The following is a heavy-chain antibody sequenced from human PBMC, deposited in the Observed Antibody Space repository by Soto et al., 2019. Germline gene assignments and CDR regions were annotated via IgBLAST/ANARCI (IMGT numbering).Heavy chain of an antibody. CDR3: ARELERVFDY. CDR1: GFTFSSYA. J-gene: IGHJ4*02. CDR2: IAYGGRNK. Sequence: GGSLILSCAAFGFTFSSYAMHWVRQAPGKGLEWVAVIAYGGRNKYYADSVKGRFTISRDNSKNTLYLQMNSLRIEDTAVYYCARELERVFDYWGQGTLVTVSS. V-gene: IGHV3-30*04. D-gene: IGHD1-1*01.